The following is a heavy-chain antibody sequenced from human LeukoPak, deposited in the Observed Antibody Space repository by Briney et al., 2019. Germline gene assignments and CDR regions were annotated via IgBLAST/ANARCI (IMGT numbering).Heavy chain of an antibody. CDR2: IYPGDSDT. CDR3: ARLHPRYSSGWLDLGY. Sequence: GESLKISCKGSGYSFTSYWIGWVRQMPGKGLEWMGIIYPGDSDTRYSPSFQGQVTISADKSISTAYLQWSSLKASDTAMYYCARLHPRYSSGWLDLGYWGQGTLVTVSS. CDR1: GYSFTSYW. D-gene: IGHD6-13*01. J-gene: IGHJ4*02. V-gene: IGHV5-51*01.